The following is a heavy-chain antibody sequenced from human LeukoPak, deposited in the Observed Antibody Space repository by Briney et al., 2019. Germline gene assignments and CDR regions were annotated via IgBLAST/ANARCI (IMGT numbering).Heavy chain of an antibody. Sequence: ASVKVSCKASGGTFSSYAISWVRQAPGQGLEWMRGIIPIFGTANYAQKFQGRVTITTDESTSTAYMELSSLRSEDTAVYYCARVPSSGYYRHFDYWGQGTLVTVSS. V-gene: IGHV1-69*05. CDR2: IIPIFGTA. CDR1: GGTFSSYA. D-gene: IGHD3-22*01. J-gene: IGHJ4*02. CDR3: ARVPSSGYYRHFDY.